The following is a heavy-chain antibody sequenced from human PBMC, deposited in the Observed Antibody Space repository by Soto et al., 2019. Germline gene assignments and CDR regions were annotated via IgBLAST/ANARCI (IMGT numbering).Heavy chain of an antibody. Sequence: GASVKVSCKASGYTFTSYAMHWVRQAPGQRLEWMGWINAGNGNTKYSQKFQGRVTITRDTSASTAYMELSSLRSEDTAVYYCSKMSASSSWYTWFDPWGQGTLVTVSS. CDR2: INAGNGNT. J-gene: IGHJ5*02. D-gene: IGHD6-13*01. CDR1: GYTFTSYA. V-gene: IGHV1-3*01. CDR3: SKMSASSSWYTWFDP.